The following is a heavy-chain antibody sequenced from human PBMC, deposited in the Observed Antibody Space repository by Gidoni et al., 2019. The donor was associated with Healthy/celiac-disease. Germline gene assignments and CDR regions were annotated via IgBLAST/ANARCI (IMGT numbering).Heavy chain of an antibody. D-gene: IGHD1-26*01. CDR2: ISWNSGSI. J-gene: IGHJ4*02. Sequence: KGLEWVSGISWNSGSIGYADSVKGRFTISRDNAKNSLYLQMNSLRAEDTALYYCAKDRRSIVGATTVFDYWAREPWSPSPQ. V-gene: IGHV3-9*01. CDR3: AKDRRSIVGATTVFDY.